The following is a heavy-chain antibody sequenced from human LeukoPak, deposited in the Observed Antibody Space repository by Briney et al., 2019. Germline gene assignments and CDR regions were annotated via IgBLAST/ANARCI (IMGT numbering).Heavy chain of an antibody. D-gene: IGHD5-24*01. CDR2: ISSSGSNI. CDR3: ARDPGRDGYNYDY. CDR1: EFTLSNYE. V-gene: IGHV3-48*03. J-gene: IGHJ4*02. Sequence: GGSLRLSCVASEFTLSNYEMNWVRQAPGKGREWVSYISSSGSNIYYADSVKGRFTISRDNAKNSLYLQMNSLRAEDTAVYYCARDPGRDGYNYDYWGQGTLVTVSS.